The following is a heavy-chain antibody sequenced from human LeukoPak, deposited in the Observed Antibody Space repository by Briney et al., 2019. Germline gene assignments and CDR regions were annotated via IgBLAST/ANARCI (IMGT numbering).Heavy chain of an antibody. Sequence: GGSLRLSCAASGFTFSSYSMNWVRQAPGKGLEWVSSISSSSSYIYYADSVKGRFTISRDNAKNSLYLQMNSLRAEDAAVYYCASRYTKDSPFDYWGQGTLVTVSS. D-gene: IGHD2-2*02. J-gene: IGHJ4*02. CDR2: ISSSSSYI. V-gene: IGHV3-21*01. CDR3: ASRYTKDSPFDY. CDR1: GFTFSSYS.